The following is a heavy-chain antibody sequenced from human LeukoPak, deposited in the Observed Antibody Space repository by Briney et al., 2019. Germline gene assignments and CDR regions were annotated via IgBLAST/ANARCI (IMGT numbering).Heavy chain of an antibody. CDR1: GGTFSSYA. Sequence: GASVKVSCKASGGTFSSYAISWVRQAPGQGLEWMGGIIPIFGTANYAQKFQGRVAITADESTSTAYMELSSLRSEDTAVYYCARDQYYGSGSLGNWFDPLGQGTLVTVCS. V-gene: IGHV1-69*01. J-gene: IGHJ5*02. D-gene: IGHD3-10*01. CDR3: ARDQYYGSGSLGNWFDP. CDR2: IIPIFGTA.